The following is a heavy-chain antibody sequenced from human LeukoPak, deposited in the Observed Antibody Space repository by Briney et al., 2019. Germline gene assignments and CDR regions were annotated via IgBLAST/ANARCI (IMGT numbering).Heavy chain of an antibody. CDR3: ARDQEEEAHDY. CDR1: GGSISSGSYY. Sequence: SETLSLTCTVSGGSISSGSYYWSWIRQPAGKGLEWIGRIYTSGSTNYNPSLKSRVTISVDTSKNQFSLKLSSVTAADTAVYYCARDQEEEAHDYWGQGTLVTVSS. V-gene: IGHV4-61*02. J-gene: IGHJ4*02. CDR2: IYTSGST.